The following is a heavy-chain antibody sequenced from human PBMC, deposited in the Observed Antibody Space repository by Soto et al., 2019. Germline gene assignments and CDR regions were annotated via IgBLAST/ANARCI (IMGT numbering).Heavy chain of an antibody. Sequence: GGSLRLSCAASGFTFSNYGMHWVRQAPGKGLEWVAIVWYDGSYKYYGDSVKGRFTISRDNPKNTLYLQMNSLGAEDTAVYYCARGDKYNWNVIDYWGQGTLVTAPQ. J-gene: IGHJ4*02. CDR2: VWYDGSYK. D-gene: IGHD1-1*01. V-gene: IGHV3-33*01. CDR1: GFTFSNYG. CDR3: ARGDKYNWNVIDY.